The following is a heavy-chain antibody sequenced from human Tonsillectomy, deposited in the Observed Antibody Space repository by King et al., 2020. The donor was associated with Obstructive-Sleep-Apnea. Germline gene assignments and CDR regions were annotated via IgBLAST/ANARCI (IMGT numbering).Heavy chain of an antibody. CDR2: IYHSGST. Sequence: VQLQESGPGLVKPSGTLSLTCAVSGGSISSSNWWSWVRQPPGKGLEWIGEIYHSGSTNYNPSLKSRVTISVDKSKNQFSLNLSSVTAADTAVYYCARVQSPDTAMVLNWFDPWGQGTLVTVSS. V-gene: IGHV4-4*02. D-gene: IGHD5-18*01. CDR3: ARVQSPDTAMVLNWFDP. J-gene: IGHJ5*02. CDR1: GGSISSSNW.